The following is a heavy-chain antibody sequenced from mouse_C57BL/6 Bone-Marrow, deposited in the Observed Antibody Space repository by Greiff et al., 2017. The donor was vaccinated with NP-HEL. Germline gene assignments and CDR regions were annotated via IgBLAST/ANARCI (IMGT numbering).Heavy chain of an antibody. CDR2: IYPRSGNT. V-gene: IGHV1-81*01. J-gene: IGHJ2*01. CDR3: ARRIYGSYYFDY. Sequence: QVQLKESGAELARPGASVKLSCKASGYTFTSYGISWVKQRTGQGLEWIGEIYPRSGNTYYNEKFKGKATLTADKSSSTAYMELRSLTSEDSAVYFCARRIYGSYYFDYWGQGTTLTVSS. D-gene: IGHD1-1*01. CDR1: GYTFTSYG.